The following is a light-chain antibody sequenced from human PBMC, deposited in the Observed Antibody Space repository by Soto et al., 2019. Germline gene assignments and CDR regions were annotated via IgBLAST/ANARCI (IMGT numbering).Light chain of an antibody. Sequence: QSVLTQPPSVSGAPGQRVTISCTGSSSNIGAGYDVHWYQQLPGTAPKLLIYGNSHRPSGVPDRFSGSKSGTSASLAITGLQAEDEVDYYCQSYDSSPVVFGGGTKLTVL. CDR1: SSNIGAGYD. CDR3: QSYDSSPVV. CDR2: GNS. J-gene: IGLJ2*01. V-gene: IGLV1-40*01.